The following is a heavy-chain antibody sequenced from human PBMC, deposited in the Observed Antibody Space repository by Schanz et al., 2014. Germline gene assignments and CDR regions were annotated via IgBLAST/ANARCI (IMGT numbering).Heavy chain of an antibody. V-gene: IGHV3-23*04. CDR2: ISGSGGST. CDR1: GFTFSKYW. Sequence: VQMVESGGGVVQPGRSLRLSCGGSGFTFSKYWMSWVRQAPGKGLEWVSAISGSGGSTYYADSVKGRFTISRDNAKNSLFLQMNSLRADDTAVYFCARAHGNNWYGKGLDYWGQGTQVTVSS. J-gene: IGHJ4*02. D-gene: IGHD1-1*01. CDR3: ARAHGNNWYGKGLDY.